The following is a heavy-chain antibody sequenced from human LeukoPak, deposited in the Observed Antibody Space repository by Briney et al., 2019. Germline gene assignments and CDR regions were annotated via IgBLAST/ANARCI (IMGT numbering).Heavy chain of an antibody. J-gene: IGHJ4*02. D-gene: IGHD1-1*01. Sequence: LTGGSLRLSCAASGFTFSNYGMHWVRQAPGKGLEWVALIRYDGSKKDYADSVKGRFTISRDNSKNTLYLQMNSLRAEDTAMYYCVRTGDTERFDYWGQGTLVTVSS. CDR3: VRTGDTERFDY. CDR1: GFTFSNYG. CDR2: IRYDGSKK. V-gene: IGHV3-33*08.